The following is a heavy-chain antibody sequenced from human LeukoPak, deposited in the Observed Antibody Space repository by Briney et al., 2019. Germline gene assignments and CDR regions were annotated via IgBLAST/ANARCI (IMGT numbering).Heavy chain of an antibody. D-gene: IGHD2-2*01. CDR2: MNPNSGNT. J-gene: IGHJ4*02. CDR1: GYTFTNYD. Sequence: GASVKVSCKASGYTFTNYDINWVRQATGQGLEWMGWMNPNSGNTGYAQKFQGRVTITRNTSISTAYMELSSLRSEDTAVYYCARVPNCITISCYYYFDYWGQGTLVTVSS. CDR3: ARVPNCITISCYYYFDY. V-gene: IGHV1-8*01.